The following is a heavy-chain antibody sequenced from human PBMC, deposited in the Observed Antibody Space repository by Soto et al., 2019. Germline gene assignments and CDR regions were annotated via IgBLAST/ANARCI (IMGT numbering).Heavy chain of an antibody. CDR1: GFTFSSYG. Sequence: QVQLVESGGGVVQPGRSLRLSCAASGFTFSSYGMHWVRQAPGKGLGWVAVIWYDGSNKYYADSVKGRFTISRDNSKNTLYLQMHSLRAEDTAVYYCARDLVRGVNLLDYWGQGTLVTVSS. V-gene: IGHV3-33*01. CDR2: IWYDGSNK. CDR3: ARDLVRGVNLLDY. D-gene: IGHD3-10*01. J-gene: IGHJ4*02.